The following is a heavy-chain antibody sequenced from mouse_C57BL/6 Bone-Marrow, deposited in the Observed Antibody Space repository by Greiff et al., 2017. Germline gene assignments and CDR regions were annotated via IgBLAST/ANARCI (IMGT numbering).Heavy chain of an antibody. D-gene: IGHD2-12*01. CDR3: ARSRYSSFAF. CDR2: IDPSDSYT. V-gene: IGHV1-69*01. Sequence: QVQLQQPVAELVMPGASVKLSCKASGYTFTSYWLHWVKQRPGQGLEWIGEIDPSDSYTNYNQKFKGKSTLTVDKSSSTAYMQLSSLTSEDSAVYYCARSRYSSFAFWGHGDLVTVSA. J-gene: IGHJ3*01. CDR1: GYTFTSYW.